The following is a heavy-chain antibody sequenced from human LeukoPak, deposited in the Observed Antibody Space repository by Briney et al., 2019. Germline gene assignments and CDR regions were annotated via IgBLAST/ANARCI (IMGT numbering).Heavy chain of an antibody. D-gene: IGHD3-9*01. CDR3: KTDAYDILTGYYSTIDYYGMDV. CDR2: IKSKTDGGTA. J-gene: IGHJ6*02. V-gene: IGHV3-15*01. Sequence: GGSLRLSCAASGFTFSNAWMSWVRQAPGKGLEWVGRIKSKTDGGTADYAAPVKGRFTISRDDSKNTLYLQMNSLKTEDTAVYYYKTDAYDILTGYYSTIDYYGMDVWGQGTTVTVSS. CDR1: GFTFSNAW.